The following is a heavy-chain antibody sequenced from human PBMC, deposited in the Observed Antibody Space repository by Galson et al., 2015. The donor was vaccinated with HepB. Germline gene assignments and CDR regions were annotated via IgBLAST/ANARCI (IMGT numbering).Heavy chain of an antibody. V-gene: IGHV3-23*01. CDR2: LNFGDGGT. D-gene: IGHD3-16*01. J-gene: IGHJ5*02. CDR1: GFTFSSYA. Sequence: SLRLSCAASGFTFSSYAMSWVRQAPGKGLEWVSTLNFGDGGTFYADSVKGRFTISRDNSKNTLYLQMNSLRPEDTALYYCAQGLWGNFNPPPLYNLFDPRGQGTLVTVSS. CDR3: AQGLWGNFNPPPLYNLFDP.